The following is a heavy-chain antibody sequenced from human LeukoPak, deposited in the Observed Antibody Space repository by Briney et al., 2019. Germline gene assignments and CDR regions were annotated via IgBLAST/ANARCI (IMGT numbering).Heavy chain of an antibody. Sequence: TAGESLKISCKGSGYSFTSYWIGWVRQMPGKGLEWMGIIYPGDSDTRYSPSFQGQVTISADKSISTAYLQWSSLKASDTAMYYCARQKIGELGPNDAFDIWGQGTMVTVSS. J-gene: IGHJ3*02. D-gene: IGHD3-10*01. CDR2: IYPGDSDT. CDR1: GYSFTSYW. V-gene: IGHV5-51*01. CDR3: ARQKIGELGPNDAFDI.